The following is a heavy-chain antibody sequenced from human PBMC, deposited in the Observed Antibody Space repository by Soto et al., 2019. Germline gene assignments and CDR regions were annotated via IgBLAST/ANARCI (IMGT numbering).Heavy chain of an antibody. CDR2: IYYSDNT. D-gene: IGHD3-9*01. J-gene: IGHJ4*02. V-gene: IGHV4-59*02. CDR3: ARGDDAYKTGY. Sequence: SGTLSLTFSVSGVSVTNFYWSWIRQSPGKGLEWIGYIYYSDNTNYNPSFKSRVTMSLDTSKNEFSLKLSSVTAADTAVYYCARGDDAYKTGYWGQGTLVTVSS. CDR1: GVSVTNFY.